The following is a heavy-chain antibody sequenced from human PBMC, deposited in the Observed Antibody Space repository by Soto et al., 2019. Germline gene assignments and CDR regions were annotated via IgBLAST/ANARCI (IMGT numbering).Heavy chain of an antibody. CDR1: GDSVSSNSAA. CDR3: ARSRVAEVVVRGVIIRLASDYYYYGMDV. D-gene: IGHD3-10*01. V-gene: IGHV6-1*01. CDR2: TYYRSKWYN. Sequence: PSQTLSLTCAISGDSVSSNSAAWNWIRQSPSRGLEWLGRTYYRSKWYNDYAVSVKSRITINPDTSKNQFSLQLNSVTPEDTAVYYCARSRVAEVVVRGVIIRLASDYYYYGMDVWGQGTTVTVS. J-gene: IGHJ6*02.